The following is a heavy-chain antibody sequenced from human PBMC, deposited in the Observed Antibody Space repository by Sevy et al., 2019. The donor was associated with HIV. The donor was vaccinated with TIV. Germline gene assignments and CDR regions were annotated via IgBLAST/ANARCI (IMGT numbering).Heavy chain of an antibody. J-gene: IGHJ4*02. CDR1: GFTFSSHG. V-gene: IGHV3-33*01. CDR2: IYDDGRNK. CDR3: ARDSNDYGDYRLSYYFDY. Sequence: GGSLRLSCAASGFTFSSHGMHWVRQTPGKGLEWVAVIYDDGRNKYYADFVKGRFTMSRDNSKNTLHLQMNSLRAEDTALYYCARDSNDYGDYRLSYYFDYWGQGTLLTVSS. D-gene: IGHD4-17*01.